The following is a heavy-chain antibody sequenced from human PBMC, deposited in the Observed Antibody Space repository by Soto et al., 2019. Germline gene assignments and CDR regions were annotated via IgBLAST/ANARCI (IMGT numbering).Heavy chain of an antibody. CDR3: ARDGFQYDDGGYYEFDY. J-gene: IGHJ4*02. Sequence: GGSLRLSCAASGFTSDDYAMHWVRQVLGKGLEWVSSISWNSGNIGYADSVKGRFTTSRDNAKNSLYLQMNSLRPEDTALYYCARDGFQYDDGGYYEFDYWGQGTMVTVSS. CDR2: ISWNSGNI. V-gene: IGHV3-9*02. D-gene: IGHD3-22*01. CDR1: GFTSDDYA.